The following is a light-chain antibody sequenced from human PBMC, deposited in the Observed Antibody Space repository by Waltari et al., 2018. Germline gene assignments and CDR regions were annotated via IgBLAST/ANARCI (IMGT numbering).Light chain of an antibody. V-gene: IGKV1-5*03. Sequence: DIQMTQSPSPLSPSVGDTVTITCRASQSISLWLAWYQQKPGKAPKLLIYRASTLETGVPSRFSGSTSGTKFTLTISGLQPDDFGTYYCQQYDSYPHTFGGGTKVEIK. CDR3: QQYDSYPHT. J-gene: IGKJ4*01. CDR1: QSISLW. CDR2: RAS.